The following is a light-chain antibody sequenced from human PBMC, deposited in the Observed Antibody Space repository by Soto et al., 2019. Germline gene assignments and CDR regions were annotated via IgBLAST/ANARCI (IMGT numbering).Light chain of an antibody. CDR1: SSNIGAGYD. Sequence: QSVLTQPPSVSGAPGQRVTISCTGSSSNIGAGYDVHWYQQLPGTAPKLLIYGNSHRPSGVPDRFSGSKSGTSASLAITGLRAEDEADYYCQSYDSSLSGWVSGGGTKLTVL. CDR3: QSYDSSLSGWV. V-gene: IGLV1-40*01. CDR2: GNS. J-gene: IGLJ3*02.